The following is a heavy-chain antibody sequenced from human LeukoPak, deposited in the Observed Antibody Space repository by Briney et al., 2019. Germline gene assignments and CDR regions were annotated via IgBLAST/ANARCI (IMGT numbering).Heavy chain of an antibody. J-gene: IGHJ4*02. D-gene: IGHD4-11*01. V-gene: IGHV3-7*01. Sequence: GGSLRLSCAASGFTFSSYLMSWVRQAPGKGLEWVANIKQDGSEKYYVDSVKVRFTISRDNAKNSLYLQMNSLRAEDTVVYSCARDLGLQGSDFDYWGQGTLVTVSS. CDR3: ARDLGLQGSDFDY. CDR2: IKQDGSEK. CDR1: GFTFSSYL.